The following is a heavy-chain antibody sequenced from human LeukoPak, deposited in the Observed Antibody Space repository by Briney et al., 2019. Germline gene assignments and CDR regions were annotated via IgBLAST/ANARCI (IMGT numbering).Heavy chain of an antibody. Sequence: PSETLSLTCTVSGGSISTYYWSWIRQPPGKGLEWIGYIFYSGSTNYNPSLKSRVTISVDTSKNQFSLKLSSVTAADTAVYYCATTTIRLGYWGQGTLVTVSS. D-gene: IGHD1-26*01. CDR3: ATTTIRLGY. CDR2: IFYSGST. V-gene: IGHV4-59*12. J-gene: IGHJ4*02. CDR1: GGSISTYY.